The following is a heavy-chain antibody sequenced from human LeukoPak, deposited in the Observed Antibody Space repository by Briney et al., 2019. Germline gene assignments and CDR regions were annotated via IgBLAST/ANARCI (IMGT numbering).Heavy chain of an antibody. CDR3: ATVAAANFDP. V-gene: IGHV1-8*01. Sequence: ASVKVSCKASGYTFTSYDNNWLRQATAQGLEWMGWMNPNSGNTGYAQKFQGRVTMTWNTSISTAYMELSSLRSEDTAVYYCATVAAANFDPWGQGTLVTVSS. D-gene: IGHD2-2*01. CDR2: MNPNSGNT. J-gene: IGHJ5*02. CDR1: GYTFTSYD.